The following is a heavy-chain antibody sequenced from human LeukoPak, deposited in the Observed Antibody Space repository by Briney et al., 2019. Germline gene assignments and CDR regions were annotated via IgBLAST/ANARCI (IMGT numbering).Heavy chain of an antibody. Sequence: GGSLTLSCAVSGFTFSGYGMHWVRQAPGKGLEWGSAISGGGGSTYYADSVKGRFTISRDNSKNTLYLQMNSLRADDTAVYYCANPGRYSSGWVFPPCFDYWGQGTLVTVSS. D-gene: IGHD6-19*01. J-gene: IGHJ4*02. CDR3: ANPGRYSSGWVFPPCFDY. V-gene: IGHV3-23*01. CDR1: GFTFSGYG. CDR2: ISGGGGST.